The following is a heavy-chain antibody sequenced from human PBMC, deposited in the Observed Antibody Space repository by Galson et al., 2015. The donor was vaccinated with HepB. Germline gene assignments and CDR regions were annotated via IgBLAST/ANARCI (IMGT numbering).Heavy chain of an antibody. Sequence: SLRLSCAASGFTFSSYSMNWVRQAPGKGLEWVSSISSSSSYIYYADSVKGRFTISRDNAKNSLYLQMNSLRAEDTAVYYCARVPQYYYDSSGYSSNYYYYYMDVWGKGTTVTVSS. V-gene: IGHV3-21*01. CDR3: ARVPQYYYDSSGYSSNYYYYYMDV. J-gene: IGHJ6*03. D-gene: IGHD3-22*01. CDR1: GFTFSSYS. CDR2: ISSSSSYI.